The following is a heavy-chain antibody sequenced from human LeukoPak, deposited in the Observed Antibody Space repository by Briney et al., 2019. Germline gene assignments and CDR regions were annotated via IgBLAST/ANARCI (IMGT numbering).Heavy chain of an antibody. J-gene: IGHJ4*02. CDR2: IDPSDSYT. CDR3: ARHVIQLLTPDY. D-gene: IGHD5-18*01. V-gene: IGHV5-10-1*01. CDR1: GYSFTSYW. Sequence: GESLKISCKGSGYSFTSYWIGWVRQMPGKGLEWRGRIDPSDSYTNYSPSFQGHVTISADKSISTAYLQWSSLKASDAAMYYCARHVIQLLTPDYWGQGTLVTVSS.